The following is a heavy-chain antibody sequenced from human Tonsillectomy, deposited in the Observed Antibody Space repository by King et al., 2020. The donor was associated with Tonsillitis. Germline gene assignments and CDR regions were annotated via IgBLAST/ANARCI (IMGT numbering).Heavy chain of an antibody. V-gene: IGHV4-61*02. D-gene: IGHD4-17*01. CDR3: AREYYGDNVGWLIDY. Sequence: VPLQESGPGLVKPSQTLSLTCTVSGGSISSGSYYWTWIRQPAGKGLEWIGRIYISGSTNYNPSLTSRVTISLDTSKNQFSLTLSSVTAADTAVYYCAREYYGDNVGWLIDYWGQGTLVTVSS. CDR1: GGSISSGSYY. J-gene: IGHJ4*02. CDR2: IYISGST.